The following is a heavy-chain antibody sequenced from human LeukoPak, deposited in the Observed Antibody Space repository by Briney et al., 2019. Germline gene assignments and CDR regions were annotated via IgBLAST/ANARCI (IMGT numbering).Heavy chain of an antibody. J-gene: IGHJ3*02. V-gene: IGHV3-30-3*01. Sequence: GGSLRLPCAASGFTFSSYAMHWVRQAPGKGLEWVAVISYDGSNKYYADSVKGRFTISRDNSKNTLYLQMNSLRAEDTAVYYCARDHGGYQLPTMGDAFDIWGQGTMVTVSS. CDR1: GFTFSSYA. CDR2: ISYDGSNK. CDR3: ARDHGGYQLPTMGDAFDI. D-gene: IGHD2-2*01.